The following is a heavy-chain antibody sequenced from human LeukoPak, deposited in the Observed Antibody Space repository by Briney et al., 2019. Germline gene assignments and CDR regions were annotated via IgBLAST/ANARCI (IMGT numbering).Heavy chain of an antibody. CDR3: ARGHIVVVPAASYHYYMDV. Sequence: ASVKVSCKASGYTFTSYSMHWVRQAPGQGLEWMGIISPSGGSTSYAQNFQGRVTMTRDMSTSTVYMELSSLRSEDTAVYYCARGHIVVVPAASYHYYMDVWGKGTTVTVSS. V-gene: IGHV1-46*01. CDR1: GYTFTSYS. CDR2: ISPSGGST. D-gene: IGHD2-2*01. J-gene: IGHJ6*03.